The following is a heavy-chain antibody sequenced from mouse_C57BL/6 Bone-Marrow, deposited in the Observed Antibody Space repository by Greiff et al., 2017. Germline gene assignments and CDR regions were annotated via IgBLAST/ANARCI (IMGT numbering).Heavy chain of an antibody. Sequence: VQLQQSGAELVRPGASVTLSCKASGYTFTDYEMHWVKQTPVHGLEWIGAIDPATGGTAYNQKFKGKAILTADKSSSTAYMELRSLTSADSAVDDCTNPYYCGSSRYAMDYWGQGTSVTVSA. J-gene: IGHJ4*01. CDR2: IDPATGGT. D-gene: IGHD1-1*01. V-gene: IGHV1-15*01. CDR3: TNPYYCGSSRYAMDY. CDR1: GYTFTDYE.